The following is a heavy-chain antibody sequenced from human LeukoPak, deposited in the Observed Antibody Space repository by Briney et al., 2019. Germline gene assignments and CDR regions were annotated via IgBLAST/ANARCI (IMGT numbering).Heavy chain of an antibody. D-gene: IGHD4-23*01. Sequence: KASETLSLTCTVSGGSISSYYWSWIRQPPGKGLEWIGYIYYSGSTNYNPSLKSRVTISVDTSKNQFSLKLSSVTAADTAVCYCARRSSYGGELDYWGQGTLVTVSS. CDR1: GGSISSYY. CDR3: ARRSSYGGELDY. J-gene: IGHJ4*02. CDR2: IYYSGST. V-gene: IGHV4-59*08.